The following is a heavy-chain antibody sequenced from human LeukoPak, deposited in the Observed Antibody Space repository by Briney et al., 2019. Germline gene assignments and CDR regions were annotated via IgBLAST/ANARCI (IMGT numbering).Heavy chain of an antibody. D-gene: IGHD2-2*01. V-gene: IGHV4-39*01. CDR1: GGSISRSSHY. Sequence: PSETLSLTCTFSGGSISRSSHYWGWIRQPPGKGLEWIGSMSYSGDTYYKSSLKSRVTISVDTSKNQFSLNLTSVTAADTAVYFCASNPTSSLLRGHAFDIWGQGTLVTVSS. CDR3: ASNPTSSLLRGHAFDI. CDR2: MSYSGDT. J-gene: IGHJ3*02.